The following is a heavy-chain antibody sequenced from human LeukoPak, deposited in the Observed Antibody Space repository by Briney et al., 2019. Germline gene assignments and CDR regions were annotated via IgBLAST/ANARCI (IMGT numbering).Heavy chain of an antibody. CDR1: GFTFSSYS. J-gene: IGHJ4*02. V-gene: IGHV3-21*01. Sequence: PGGSLRLSCAASGFTFSSYSMNWVRQAPGKGLEWVSSISSSSSYIYYADSVKGRFTISRDNSKNTLYLQMNSLRAEDTAVYYCAKDVVAAAGDWGQGTLVTVSS. D-gene: IGHD6-13*01. CDR2: ISSSSSYI. CDR3: AKDVVAAAGD.